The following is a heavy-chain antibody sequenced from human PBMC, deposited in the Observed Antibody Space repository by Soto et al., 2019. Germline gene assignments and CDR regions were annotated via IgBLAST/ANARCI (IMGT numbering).Heavy chain of an antibody. CDR1: GYTFTSYG. J-gene: IGHJ6*03. D-gene: IGHD4-17*01. V-gene: IGHV1-18*01. CDR3: AREVTTVTLYYYYYYMDV. CDR2: ISAYNGNT. Sequence: QVQLVQSGAEVKKPGASVKVSCKASGYTFTSYGISWVRQAPGQGLEWMGWISAYNGNTNYAQKLQGRVTMTTDTSTSTAYMELRSLRSDDTAVYYCAREVTTVTLYYYYYYMDVWGKGTTVTVSS.